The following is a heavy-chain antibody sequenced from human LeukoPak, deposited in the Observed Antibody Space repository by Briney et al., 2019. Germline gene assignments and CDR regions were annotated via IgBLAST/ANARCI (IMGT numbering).Heavy chain of an antibody. V-gene: IGHV3-74*01. J-gene: IGHJ5*02. CDR2: INPDGSWT. CDR3: ARYEQRPGVTASDP. D-gene: IGHD2-21*02. Sequence: LTGGSLRLSCAASGFTFNSYWMVWFRQAPGKGLVWVSCINPDGSWTLHADSVKGRFAISRDYARNTLYLQMNSLGVEDTAMYYCARYEQRPGVTASDPWSQGTLVTVSS. CDR1: GFTFNSYW.